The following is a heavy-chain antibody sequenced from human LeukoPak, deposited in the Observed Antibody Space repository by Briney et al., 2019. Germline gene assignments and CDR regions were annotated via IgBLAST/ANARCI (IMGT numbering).Heavy chain of an antibody. Sequence: GGTLRLSCAASGFTFSNYGMSWVRQAPGKGLEWVSGISGSGGSTYYADSVKGRFTISRDNSKNTLYLQMNSLRAEDTAVYYCAKDRLAYSSAGVFDYWGQGTLVTVSS. D-gene: IGHD6-25*01. V-gene: IGHV3-23*01. CDR1: GFTFSNYG. J-gene: IGHJ4*02. CDR3: AKDRLAYSSAGVFDY. CDR2: ISGSGGST.